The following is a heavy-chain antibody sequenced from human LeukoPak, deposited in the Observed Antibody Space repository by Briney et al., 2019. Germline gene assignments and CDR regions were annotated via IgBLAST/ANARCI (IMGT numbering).Heavy chain of an antibody. CDR2: IYYSGNT. CDR3: ARVRGYSYDSSDFNY. D-gene: IGHD5-18*01. J-gene: IGHJ4*02. V-gene: IGHV4-59*01. Sequence: SETLSLTCTVSGDSISYYYWSWIRQPPGKGLEWIGKIYYSGNTNYNPSLKSRVTISVDTSKNQFSLKLSSVTAADTAVYYCARVRGYSYDSSDFNYWGQGTLVAVSS. CDR1: GDSISYYY.